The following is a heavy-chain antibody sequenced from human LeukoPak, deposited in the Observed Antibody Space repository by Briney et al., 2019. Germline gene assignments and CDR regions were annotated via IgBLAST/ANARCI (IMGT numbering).Heavy chain of an antibody. D-gene: IGHD5-24*01. CDR2: IWYDGSKK. CDR1: GFSFSSYG. V-gene: IGHV3-33*01. J-gene: IGHJ4*02. CDR3: AREMATIDY. Sequence: SGGSLRLSCAASGFSFSSYGMHWVRQAPGKGLEWVAVIWYDGSKKYYADSVKGRFTISRDNSKNTLYLQMNSLRAEDTAVYYCAREMATIDYWGQGTLVTVSS.